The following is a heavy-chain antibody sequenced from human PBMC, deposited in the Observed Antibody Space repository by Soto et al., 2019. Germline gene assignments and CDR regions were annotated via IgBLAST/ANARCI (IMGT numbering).Heavy chain of an antibody. D-gene: IGHD5-18*01. CDR1: GGTFSSYA. Sequence: SVKVSCKASGGTFSSYAISWVRQAPGQGLEWMGGIIPIFDTANYAQKFQGRVTITADESTSTAYMELSSLRSEDTAVYYCASRGYSYGYIDYWGQGTLVTVSS. CDR3: ASRGYSYGYIDY. J-gene: IGHJ4*02. V-gene: IGHV1-69*13. CDR2: IIPIFDTA.